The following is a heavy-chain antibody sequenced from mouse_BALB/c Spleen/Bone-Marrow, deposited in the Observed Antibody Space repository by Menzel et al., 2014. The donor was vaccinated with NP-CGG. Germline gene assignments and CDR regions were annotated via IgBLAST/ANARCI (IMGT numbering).Heavy chain of an antibody. CDR3: ARRDNAPFAY. CDR2: IDPSDSET. J-gene: IGHJ3*01. V-gene: IGHV1-59*01. Sequence: VQLQQSGPQLVRPGASVKISCKASGYSFTSYWMHWVKQRPGQGLEWIGMIDPSDSETKLNQKFKGKATLTVDKSSSTAYLQLSSPTSEDSAVYYCARRDNAPFAYWGQGTLVTVSA. D-gene: IGHD1-3*01. CDR1: GYSFTSYW.